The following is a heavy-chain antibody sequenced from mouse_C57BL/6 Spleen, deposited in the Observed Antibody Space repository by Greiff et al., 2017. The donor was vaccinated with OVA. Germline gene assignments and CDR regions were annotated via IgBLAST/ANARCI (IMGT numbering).Heavy chain of an antibody. CDR2: INYDGSST. J-gene: IGHJ3*01. Sequence: DVKLVESEGGLVQPGSSMKLSCTASGFTFSDYYMAWVRQVPEKGLEWVANINYDGSSTYYLDSLKSRFIISRDNAKNILYLQMSSLKSEDTATYYCARGAYYGSSPWFAYWGQGTLVTVSA. D-gene: IGHD1-1*01. CDR1: GFTFSDYY. V-gene: IGHV5-16*01. CDR3: ARGAYYGSSPWFAY.